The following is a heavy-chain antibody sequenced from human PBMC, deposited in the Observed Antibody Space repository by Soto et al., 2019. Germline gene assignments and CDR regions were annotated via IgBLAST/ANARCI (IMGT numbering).Heavy chain of an antibody. CDR1: GFTFGDYA. V-gene: IGHV3-49*03. Sequence: GGSLRLSCTASGFTFGDYAMSWFRQAPGKGLEWVGFIRSKAYGGTTEYAASVKGRFTISRDDSKSIAYLQMNSLKTEGTAVYYCTFFPGYYYMDVWGKGTTVTVSS. CDR2: IRSKAYGGTT. CDR3: TFFPGYYYMDV. J-gene: IGHJ6*03.